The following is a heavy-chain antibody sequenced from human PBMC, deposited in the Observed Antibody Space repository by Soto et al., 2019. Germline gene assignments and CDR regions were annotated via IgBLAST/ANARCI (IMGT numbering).Heavy chain of an antibody. D-gene: IGHD1-1*01. V-gene: IGHV4-61*01. CDR1: GGSVSGGSYV. CDR3: AREGRMGTFDY. CDR2: FYYSGST. J-gene: IGHJ4*02. Sequence: XXTLSLTFTVSGGSVSGGSYVWSCVRQPPGKGLEWIGYFYYSGSTKYNPSLKSRVTILEDTSKNQFSLKLNSVTAADTAVYYCAREGRMGTFDYWGQGALVTVSS.